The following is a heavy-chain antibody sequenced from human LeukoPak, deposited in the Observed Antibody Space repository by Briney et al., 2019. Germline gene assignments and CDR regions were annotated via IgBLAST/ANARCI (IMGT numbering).Heavy chain of an antibody. CDR3: AKGVGYYYGSGSSYMDV. D-gene: IGHD3-10*01. J-gene: IGHJ6*03. CDR2: IRYDGSNK. V-gene: IGHV3-30*02. Sequence: GGSLRLSCAASGFTFSSYGMHWVRQAPGKGLEWVAFIRYDGSNKYYADSVKGRFTISRDNSKNTLYLQMNSLRAEDTAVYYCAKGVGYYYGSGSSYMDVWGKGTTVAISS. CDR1: GFTFSSYG.